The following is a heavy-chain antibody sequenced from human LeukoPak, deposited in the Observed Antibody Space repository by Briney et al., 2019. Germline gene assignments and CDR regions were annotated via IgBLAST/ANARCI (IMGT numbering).Heavy chain of an antibody. D-gene: IGHD3/OR15-3a*01. CDR1: GFTFTTHW. V-gene: IGHV5-51*01. CDR2: IYPGDSDT. J-gene: IGHJ4*02. Sequence: GESLKISCKTSGFTFTTHWIAWVRQMPGKGLGLMGIIYPGDSDTNYSPSFQGQVTISADKSSNTAYLQWSSLKASDTAMYYCARYYFWTGSYFFDYWGQGTLVTVSS. CDR3: ARYYFWTGSYFFDY.